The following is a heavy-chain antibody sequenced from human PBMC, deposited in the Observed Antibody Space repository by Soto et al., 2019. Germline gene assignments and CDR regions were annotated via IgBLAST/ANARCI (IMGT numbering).Heavy chain of an antibody. D-gene: IGHD1-26*01. CDR3: AKETSKSLIVGATLDY. CDR1: GFTFSSYA. CDR2: ISGSGGST. Sequence: GGSLRLSCAASGFTFSSYAMSWVRRAPGKGLEWVSAISGSGGSTYYADSVKGRFTISRDNSKNTLYLQMNSLRAEDTAVYYCAKETSKSLIVGATLDYWGQGTLVTVSS. V-gene: IGHV3-23*01. J-gene: IGHJ4*02.